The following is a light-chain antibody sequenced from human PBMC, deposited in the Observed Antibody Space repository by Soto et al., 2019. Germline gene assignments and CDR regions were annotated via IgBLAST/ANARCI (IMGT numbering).Light chain of an antibody. CDR3: QQANSFPLT. CDR1: QGVSKW. V-gene: IGKV1-12*01. J-gene: IGKJ5*01. CDR2: GAS. Sequence: DIQLTQSPSSLSASVGDRVTITCRASQGVSKWLAWYQQKPGKAPILLIHGASNLQTGVPSRFSGSGSGTDFVLTITSLQPEDIATYFCQQANSFPLTVGQGTHWRL.